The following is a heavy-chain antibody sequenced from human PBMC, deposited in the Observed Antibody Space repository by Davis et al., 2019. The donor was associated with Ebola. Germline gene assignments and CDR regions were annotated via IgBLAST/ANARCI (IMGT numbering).Heavy chain of an antibody. D-gene: IGHD3-22*01. CDR3: AKDHGYYDSNPNWFDP. CDR1: EFTFSSYG. CDR2: ISYDGSNK. V-gene: IGHV3-30*18. J-gene: IGHJ5*02. Sequence: GESLKISCAASEFTFSSYGMHWVRQAPGKGLEWVAVISYDGSNKYYADSVKGRFTISRDNSKNTLYLQMNSLRAEDTAVYYCAKDHGYYDSNPNWFDPWGQGTLVTVSS.